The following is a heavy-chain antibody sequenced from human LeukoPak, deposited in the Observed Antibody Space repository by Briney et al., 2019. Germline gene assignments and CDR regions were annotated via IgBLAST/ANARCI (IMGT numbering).Heavy chain of an antibody. J-gene: IGHJ4*02. D-gene: IGHD6-19*01. CDR2: ISSSGSTI. CDR1: GFTFSSYE. CDR3: ARPYSSGWYEFDY. V-gene: IGHV3-48*03. Sequence: GGSLRLSCAASGFTFSSYEMSWVRQAPGKGLEWVSYISSSGSTIYYADSVKGRFTISRDNATNSLYLQMNSLRAEDTAVYYCARPYSSGWYEFDYWGQGTLVTVSS.